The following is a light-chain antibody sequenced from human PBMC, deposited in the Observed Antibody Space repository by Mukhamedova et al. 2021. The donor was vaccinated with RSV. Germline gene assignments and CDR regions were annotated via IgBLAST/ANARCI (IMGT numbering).Light chain of an antibody. J-gene: IGKJ2*01. CDR3: QQSSIPPYT. Sequence: GKAPKLLIYEASIWESGVPSRFSGSGFGKDLTLTISDLQPDVFATNYCQQSSIPPYTFAPGTKLEI. CDR2: EAS. V-gene: IGKV1-39*01.